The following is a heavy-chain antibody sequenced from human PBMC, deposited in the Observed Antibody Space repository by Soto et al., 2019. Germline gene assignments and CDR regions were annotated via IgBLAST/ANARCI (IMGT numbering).Heavy chain of an antibody. CDR3: ARGVGSSPPRY. CDR2: IYDSGSP. V-gene: IGHV4-59*01. CDR1: GGSISVYY. Sequence: GSLSLTCTISGGSISVYYWSWIRQPPGQALEWIGYIYDSGSPYYNPSLRSRVIISADTSKNQISLKLTSATAADTAVYYCARGVGSSPPRYWGRGTLVTVSS. J-gene: IGHJ4*02. D-gene: IGHD1-26*01.